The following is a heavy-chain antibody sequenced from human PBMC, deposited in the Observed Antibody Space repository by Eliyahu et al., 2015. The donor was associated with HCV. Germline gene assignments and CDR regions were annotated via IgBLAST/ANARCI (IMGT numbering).Heavy chain of an antibody. CDR1: GGSISSSNYY. D-gene: IGHD5-18*01. V-gene: IGHV4-39*01. J-gene: IGHJ4*02. Sequence: QLQLQESGPGLVKPSETLSLTCTVSGGSISSSNYYWGWIRQPPGKGLEWVGSLHYSGNTDYNPSLKSRITVSVETSKNQFSLKVSSVTAADTAVYYCVRHGGGYTAMVGVDYWGQGTLVTVSS. CDR3: VRHGGGYTAMVGVDY. CDR2: LHYSGNT.